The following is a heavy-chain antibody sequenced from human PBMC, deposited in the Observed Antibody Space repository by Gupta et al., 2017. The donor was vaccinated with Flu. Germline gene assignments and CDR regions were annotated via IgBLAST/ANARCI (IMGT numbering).Heavy chain of an antibody. CDR3: ARLRYSNVDAFDI. D-gene: IGHD5-12*01. CDR2: ITHNSGYM. V-gene: IGHV3-21*02. CDR1: GFTFTGYS. J-gene: IGHJ3*02. Sequence: EEQLVESGGGLVMPGGSLRLSCAASGFTFTGYSMNWVRQAPGKGLEWVSMITHNSGYMFYADSVQGRLTNSRDNAKDSLYLKRDSLRVDDTAVYYCARLRYSNVDAFDIWGQGKVVTVSS.